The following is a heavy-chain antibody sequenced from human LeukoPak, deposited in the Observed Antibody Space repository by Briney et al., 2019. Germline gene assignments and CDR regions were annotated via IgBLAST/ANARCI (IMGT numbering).Heavy chain of an antibody. Sequence: GGSLRLSCAASGFTFSSYWMHWVRQAPGKGLEWVSAISDSGGSTYYADSVKGRFTISRDNSKNTLYLQMNSLGAEDTAVYYCAKTYDSSYYDAFDIWGQGTMVTVSS. D-gene: IGHD3-22*01. J-gene: IGHJ3*02. V-gene: IGHV3-23*01. CDR3: AKTYDSSYYDAFDI. CDR2: ISDSGGST. CDR1: GFTFSSYW.